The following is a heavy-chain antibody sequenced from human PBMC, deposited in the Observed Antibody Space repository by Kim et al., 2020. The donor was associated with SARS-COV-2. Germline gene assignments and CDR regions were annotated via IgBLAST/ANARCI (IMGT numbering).Heavy chain of an antibody. CDR1: GASITSGSYY. J-gene: IGHJ4*02. CDR2: ISTSGST. CDR3: ARAAAVSFDC. Sequence: SETLSLTCTVSGASITSGSYYWTWIRQPAGKGLEWIGRISTSGSTNYNPSLKSRLTISLDTSKNQFSLKVNSVTAADTAIYYCARAAAVSFDCWGQGTLVTVS. V-gene: IGHV4-61*02. D-gene: IGHD6-13*01.